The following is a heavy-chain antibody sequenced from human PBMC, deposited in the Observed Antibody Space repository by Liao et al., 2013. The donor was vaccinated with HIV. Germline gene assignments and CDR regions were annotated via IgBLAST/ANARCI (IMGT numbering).Heavy chain of an antibody. CDR2: IYTTGST. D-gene: IGHD1-7*01. J-gene: IGHJ3*02. CDR1: GGSISSYY. Sequence: QVQLQESGPGLVKPSETLSLTCTVSGGSISSYYWSWIRQPAGKGLEWIGRIYTTGSTNYNPSLKSRVTISVDTSKNQFSLKLSSVTAADTAVYYCARGQITGTTLGDAFDIWGQGTMVTVSS. V-gene: IGHV4-4*07. CDR3: ARGQITGTTLGDAFDI.